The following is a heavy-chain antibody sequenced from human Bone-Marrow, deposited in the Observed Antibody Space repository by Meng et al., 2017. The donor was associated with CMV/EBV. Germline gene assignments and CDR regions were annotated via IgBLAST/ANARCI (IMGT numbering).Heavy chain of an antibody. D-gene: IGHD1-26*01. CDR2: IYYSGST. CDR3: AGVGATGNFDY. Sequence: SETLSLTCTVSGGSISSYYWSWIRQPPGKGLEWIGYIYYSGSTNYNPSLKSRVTISVDTSKNQFSLKLSSVTAADTAVYYCAGVGATGNFDYWGQGTLVTGSS. V-gene: IGHV4-59*01. J-gene: IGHJ4*02. CDR1: GGSISSYY.